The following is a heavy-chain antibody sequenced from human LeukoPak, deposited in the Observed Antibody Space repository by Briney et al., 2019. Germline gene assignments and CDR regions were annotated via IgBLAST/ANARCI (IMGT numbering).Heavy chain of an antibody. CDR1: GGSISSGGYY. J-gene: IGHJ3*02. D-gene: IGHD1-1*01. CDR3: AVNLTRHTFDI. V-gene: IGHV4-61*08. CDR2: IYYSGST. Sequence: SETLSLTCTVSGGSISSGGYYWSWIRQSPGKGLEWIGSIYYSGSTNYNPSLKSRVTISVDTSKNQFSLELSSVTDADTAVYYCAVNLTRHTFDIWGQGTMVTVSS.